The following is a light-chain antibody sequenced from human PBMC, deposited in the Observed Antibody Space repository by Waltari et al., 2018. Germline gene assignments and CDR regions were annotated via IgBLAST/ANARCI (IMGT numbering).Light chain of an antibody. J-gene: IGLJ1*01. V-gene: IGLV2-23*02. CDR3: CSYVGSSTYV. CDR1: SSDVGSDNL. Sequence: QSALTQPASVSGSPGQSITISCTATSSDVGSDNLVSWYQQHPGNTPKLMIYEVNKRPSGVSNRFSGSNSGNTASLTISGLQAEDEADYYCCSYVGSSTYVFGTGTKVTVL. CDR2: EVN.